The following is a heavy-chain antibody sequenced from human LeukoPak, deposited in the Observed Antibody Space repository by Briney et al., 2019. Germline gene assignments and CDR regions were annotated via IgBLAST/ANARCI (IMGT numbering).Heavy chain of an antibody. Sequence: SETLSLTCTVSGGSISSSSYYWGWIRQPPGKGLEWIGNIYYRGITYYNPSLKSRVTISVDTSKDQFSLKLSSVTAADTAVYYCAKQPHAFDNWFDPWGQGTLVTVSS. V-gene: IGHV4-39*01. CDR1: GGSISSSSYY. CDR3: AKQPHAFDNWFDP. CDR2: IYYRGIT. D-gene: IGHD3-10*01. J-gene: IGHJ5*02.